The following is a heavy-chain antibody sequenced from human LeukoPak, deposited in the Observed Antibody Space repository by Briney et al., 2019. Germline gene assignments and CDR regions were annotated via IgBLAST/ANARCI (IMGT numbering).Heavy chain of an antibody. D-gene: IGHD3-22*01. CDR3: TTADHYYDSNGYYGGGSADEKFDY. CDR2: IKSKTDGGTT. V-gene: IGHV3-15*01. Sequence: GGSLRLSCAASGFTFSNAWMSWVRQAPGKGLEWVGRIKSKTDGGTTDYAAPVKGRFTISRDDSKNTLYLQMNSLKTEDTAVYYCTTADHYYDSNGYYGGGSADEKFDYWGQGTLVTVSS. J-gene: IGHJ4*02. CDR1: GFTFSNAW.